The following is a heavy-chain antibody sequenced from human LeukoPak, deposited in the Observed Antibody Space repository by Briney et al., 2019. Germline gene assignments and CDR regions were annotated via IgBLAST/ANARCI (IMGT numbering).Heavy chain of an antibody. D-gene: IGHD2-8*01. CDR3: ARFSNAHGVKFDY. V-gene: IGHV4-31*03. J-gene: IGHJ4*02. CDR1: GGSISSGDFY. CDR2: IYYSGTA. Sequence: SETLSLTCTVSGGSISSGDFYWSWVRQHPEKGLEWIGYIYYSGTAYYNPSLKSRVTMSVDTSKNQFSLKLNSVTAADTAVYYCARFSNAHGVKFDYWGQGTLVTVSS.